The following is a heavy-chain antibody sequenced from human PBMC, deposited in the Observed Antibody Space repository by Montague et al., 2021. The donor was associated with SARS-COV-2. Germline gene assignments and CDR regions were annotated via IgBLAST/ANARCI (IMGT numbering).Heavy chain of an antibody. CDR1: SGSISIHY. J-gene: IGHJ5*02. Sequence: SETLSLTCTVSSGSISIHYWSWIRQPPGKGLEWIGYVNYGGSTNYNPSLKSRVSISLDTSKNQFSLRLNSVTAADTAVYYCARAVTTGIDWFDPWGQGTLVIVSS. CDR3: ARAVTTGIDWFDP. D-gene: IGHD4-17*01. V-gene: IGHV4-59*11. CDR2: VNYGGST.